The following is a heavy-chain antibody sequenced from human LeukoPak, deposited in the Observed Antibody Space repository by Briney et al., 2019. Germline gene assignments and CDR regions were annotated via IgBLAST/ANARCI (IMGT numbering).Heavy chain of an antibody. Sequence: ASVKVSCKASVYTFTSYGISWVRQAPGQGLEGMGWISAYNGNTNYAQKLQGRVTMTTDTSTSTAYMELRSLRSDDTAVYYCARDRTGTTRYYFDYWGQGTLVTVSS. D-gene: IGHD4-11*01. CDR1: VYTFTSYG. CDR2: ISAYNGNT. CDR3: ARDRTGTTRYYFDY. V-gene: IGHV1-18*01. J-gene: IGHJ4*02.